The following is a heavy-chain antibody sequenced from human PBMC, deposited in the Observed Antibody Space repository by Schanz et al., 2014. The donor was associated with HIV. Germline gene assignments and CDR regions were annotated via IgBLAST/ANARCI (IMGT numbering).Heavy chain of an antibody. J-gene: IGHJ6*02. CDR1: GLTLSSYG. D-gene: IGHD2-2*01. Sequence: EVQLVESGGGLAKPGGSLTLSCAASGLTLSSYGMSWVRQAPGKGLEWVSYISSSGLTIYYADSVKGRFTISRDKSKNTLDLQMNRLRAEDTAVYYCAKDRRGGYQFLYGLDVWGQGTTVTVSS. CDR2: ISSSGLTI. CDR3: AKDRRGGYQFLYGLDV. V-gene: IGHV3-21*05.